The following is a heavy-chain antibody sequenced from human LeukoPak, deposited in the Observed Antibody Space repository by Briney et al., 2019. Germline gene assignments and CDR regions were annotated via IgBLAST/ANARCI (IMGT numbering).Heavy chain of an antibody. CDR2: IFYSGTT. Sequence: SETLSLTCTVSGGSLGSTPYYWGWIRQPPGEGLEWIATIFYSGTTYYNPSLKSRVTISVDTSKNQFSLKLTSVTAADTAVYYCGRDALYSSSPNWYFDLWGRGTLVTVSA. D-gene: IGHD6-6*01. CDR1: GGSLGSTPYY. V-gene: IGHV4-39*02. CDR3: GRDALYSSSPNWYFDL. J-gene: IGHJ2*01.